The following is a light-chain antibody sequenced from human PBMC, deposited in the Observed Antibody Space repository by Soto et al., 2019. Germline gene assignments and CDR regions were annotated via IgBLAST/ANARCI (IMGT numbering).Light chain of an antibody. J-gene: IGLJ2*01. CDR1: SSNIGSNT. CDR3: AAWDDSLNGVV. V-gene: IGLV1-44*01. Sequence: QSVLTQPPSASGNPGQRVTISCSGSSSNIGSNTVNWYQQLPGTAPKLLIYSNNQRPSGVPDRFSASKSGASASLAISGLQSEDEADYYCAAWDDSLNGVVFGGGTKLTVL. CDR2: SNN.